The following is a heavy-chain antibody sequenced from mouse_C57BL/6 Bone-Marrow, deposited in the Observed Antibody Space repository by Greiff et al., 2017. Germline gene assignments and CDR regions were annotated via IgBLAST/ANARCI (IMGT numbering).Heavy chain of an antibody. CDR3: ARTHFYGSPWFAY. CDR1: GFNFKDYY. J-gene: IGHJ3*01. Sequence: VQLKQSGAELVKPGASVKLSCTASGFNFKDYYMHWVKQRPEQGLEWIGRIDPEDGETKYDPKFQGKATITADTSSNTDYLQLSSLTSEDTAVYYCARTHFYGSPWFAYWGQGTLVTVSA. CDR2: IDPEDGET. V-gene: IGHV14-2*01. D-gene: IGHD1-2*01.